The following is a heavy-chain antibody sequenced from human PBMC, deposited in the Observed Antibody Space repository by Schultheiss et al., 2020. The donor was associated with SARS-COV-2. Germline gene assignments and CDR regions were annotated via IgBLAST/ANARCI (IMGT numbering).Heavy chain of an antibody. CDR1: GGSISSYY. V-gene: IGHV4-59*08. J-gene: IGHJ4*02. Sequence: SETLSLTCTVSGGSISSYYWSWIRQPPGKGLEWIGYIYYSGSTNYNPSLKSRVTISVDTSKNQFSLKLSSVTAADTAVYYCARHARVYYDVWSGDKKYYLDYWGQGTLVTVSS. D-gene: IGHD3-3*01. CDR3: ARHARVYYDVWSGDKKYYLDY. CDR2: IYYSGST.